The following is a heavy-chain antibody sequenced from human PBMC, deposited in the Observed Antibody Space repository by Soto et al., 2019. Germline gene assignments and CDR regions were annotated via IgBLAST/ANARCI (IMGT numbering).Heavy chain of an antibody. D-gene: IGHD5-12*01. V-gene: IGHV1-69*13. J-gene: IGHJ4*02. CDR3: ARGNGYKYTGTY. CDR1: GGTFSSYA. CDR2: NIPIFGTA. Sequence: ASVKVSCKASGGTFSSYAISWVRQAPGQGLEWMGGNIPIFGTANYAQKFQGRVTITADESTSTAYMELSSLRSEDTAVYYCARGNGYKYTGTYWGQGTLVTVSS.